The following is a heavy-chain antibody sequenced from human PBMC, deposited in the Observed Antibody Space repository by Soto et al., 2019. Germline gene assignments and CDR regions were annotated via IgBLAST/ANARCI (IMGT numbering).Heavy chain of an antibody. CDR3: ASPGAYSYGFFDY. D-gene: IGHD5-18*01. CDR2: ITTYNGNT. CDR1: GYTFTSNG. Sequence: GASVKVSCKSSGYTFTSNGISCVRPAPRQGLEWMGWITTYNGNTRYAQKFQGRVTVTADTSTSTAYMELRSLRSDDTAVYYCASPGAYSYGFFDYWGQGTLVTVSS. J-gene: IGHJ4*02. V-gene: IGHV1-18*01.